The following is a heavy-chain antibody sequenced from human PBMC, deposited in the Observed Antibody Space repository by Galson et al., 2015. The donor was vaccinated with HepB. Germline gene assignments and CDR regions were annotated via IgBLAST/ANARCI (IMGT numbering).Heavy chain of an antibody. V-gene: IGHV3-74*01. CDR3: ARVPLGVVPQSANWFDP. J-gene: IGHJ5*01. Sequence: SLRLSCAASGFTFSSYWMHWVRQAPGKGLVWVSRINSDGSTTTYADSVKGRFTISRDNAKNTLYLQMNSLRAEDTAVYYCARVPLGVVPQSANWFDPWGQGTLV. D-gene: IGHD3-16*01. CDR2: INSDGSTT. CDR1: GFTFSSYW.